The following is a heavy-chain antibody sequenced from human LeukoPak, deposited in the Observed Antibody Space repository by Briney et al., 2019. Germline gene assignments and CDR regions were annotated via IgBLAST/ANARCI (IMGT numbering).Heavy chain of an antibody. CDR3: AKGGVATMRDGYNYYYYYMEV. J-gene: IGHJ6*03. Sequence: PGGSLRLSCEAPRITFSSHAMSCVRQAPGKRLQWVSLISGSGGHTYYGDSVKGRFTISRDNSKNTVYLQMSSLRAEDTAIYYCAKGGVATMRDGYNYYYYYMEVWGRGTTVTVSS. V-gene: IGHV3-23*01. CDR1: RITFSSHA. D-gene: IGHD5-24*01. CDR2: ISGSGGHT.